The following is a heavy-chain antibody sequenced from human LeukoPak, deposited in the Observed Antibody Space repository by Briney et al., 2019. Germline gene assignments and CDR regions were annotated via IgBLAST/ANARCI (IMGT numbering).Heavy chain of an antibody. J-gene: IGHJ4*02. CDR1: GFTFDDHG. V-gene: IGHV3-20*04. CDR2: IYWNGDFT. D-gene: IGHD6-19*01. CDR3: TRLSGVVVAGAFDY. Sequence: GGSLRLSCAASGFTFDDHGMSWVRQVPGKGLEWVSSIYWNGDFTTYAESEKGRFTISRDNAKTSLYLQMNSLRVEDTAFYYCTRLSGVVVAGAFDYWGQGNLVTVSS.